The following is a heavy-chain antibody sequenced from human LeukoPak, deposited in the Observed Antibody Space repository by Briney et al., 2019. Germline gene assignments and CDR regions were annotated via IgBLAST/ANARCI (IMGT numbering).Heavy chain of an antibody. CDR1: GGSISSYY. V-gene: IGHV4-59*01. J-gene: IGHJ5*02. D-gene: IGHD3-3*01. CDR3: ARDSRDFWSGYYRFDP. Sequence: SETLSLTCTVSGGSISSYYWSWIRQPPGKGLEWIGYIYYSGSTNSNPSLKSRVTISVDTSKNQFSLKLSSVTAADTAVYYCARDSRDFWSGYYRFDPWGQGTLVTVSS. CDR2: IYYSGST.